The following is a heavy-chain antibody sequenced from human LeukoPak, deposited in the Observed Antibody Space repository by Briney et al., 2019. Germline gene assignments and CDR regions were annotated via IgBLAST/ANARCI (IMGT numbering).Heavy chain of an antibody. V-gene: IGHV4-31*03. J-gene: IGHJ4*02. CDR3: AAADWESFYFDS. D-gene: IGHD1-26*01. Sequence: PSETLSLTCTVSGGSVSRGGYYWNWIRQHPGKGLVWIGFTSYSEGTYYNPSLMRRITISVDRSQNQFSLKKRDVTAADTAVYFCAAADWESFYFDSWGQGALVAVSS. CDR1: GGSVSRGGYY. CDR2: TSYSEGT.